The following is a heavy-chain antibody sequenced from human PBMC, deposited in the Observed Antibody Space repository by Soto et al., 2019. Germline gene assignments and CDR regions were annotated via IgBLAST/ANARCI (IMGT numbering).Heavy chain of an antibody. J-gene: IGHJ6*02. CDR3: ARRRSSTLYYYYYYGMDV. Sequence: GESLKISCXGSGYSFTSYWISWVRQMPGKGLEWMGRIDPSDSYTNYSPSFQGHVTISADKSISTAYLQWSSLKASDTAMYYCARRRSSTLYYYYYYGMDVWGQGTTVTVSS. CDR2: IDPSDSYT. D-gene: IGHD6-13*01. V-gene: IGHV5-10-1*01. CDR1: GYSFTSYW.